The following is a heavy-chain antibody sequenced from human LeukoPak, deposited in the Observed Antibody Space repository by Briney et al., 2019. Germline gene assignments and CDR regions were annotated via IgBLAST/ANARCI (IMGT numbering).Heavy chain of an antibody. CDR2: IYNSGNT. D-gene: IGHD6-19*01. V-gene: IGHV4-31*03. Sequence: PSQTPSLTCTVSGGSISNGGYYWSWIRQHPGKGLEWIGYIYNSGNTYYNPSLKSGIAISVDTSKNQFSLKLSSVTAADTAVYYCARGSSGWLRFDYWGQGTLVTVSS. CDR3: ARGSSGWLRFDY. J-gene: IGHJ4*02. CDR1: GGSISNGGYY.